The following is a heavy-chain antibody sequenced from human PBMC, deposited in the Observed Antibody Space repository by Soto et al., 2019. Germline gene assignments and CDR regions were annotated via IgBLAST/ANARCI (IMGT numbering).Heavy chain of an antibody. CDR2: ISWNSGSI. CDR1: GFTFDDYA. CDR3: AKVGIAVAGREDPDAFDI. D-gene: IGHD6-19*01. V-gene: IGHV3-9*01. J-gene: IGHJ3*02. Sequence: GGSLRLSCAASGFTFDDYAMHWVRQAPGKGLEWVSGISWNSGSIGYADSVKGRFTISRDNAKNSLYLQMNSLRAEDTALYYCAKVGIAVAGREDPDAFDIWGQGTMVTVSS.